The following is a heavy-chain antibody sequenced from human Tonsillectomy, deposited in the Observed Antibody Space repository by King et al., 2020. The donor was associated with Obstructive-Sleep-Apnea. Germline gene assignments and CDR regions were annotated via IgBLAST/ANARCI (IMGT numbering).Heavy chain of an antibody. CDR2: ISSSRSYI. V-gene: IGHV3-21*01. J-gene: IGHJ6*02. D-gene: IGHD6-13*01. Sequence: VQLVESGGGLVKPGGSLRLSCAASGFTFSSYSMNWGRQAPGKGREGVSSISSSRSYIYYADSVKGRFTISRDNAKNSLYLQMNSLIAEDTAVYYCARDAHIAAAGIYYYYGMDVWGQGTTVTVSS. CDR3: ARDAHIAAAGIYYYYGMDV. CDR1: GFTFSSYS.